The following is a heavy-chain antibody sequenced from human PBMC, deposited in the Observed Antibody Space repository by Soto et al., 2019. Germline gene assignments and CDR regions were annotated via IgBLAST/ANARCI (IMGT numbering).Heavy chain of an antibody. CDR2: ISAYNGNT. Sequence: QVQLVQSGAEVKKPGASVKVSCKASGYTFTSYGISWVRQAPGQGLEWMGWISAYNGNTNYAQKLQGRVTMTTDTSTSTASMELRSLRSDDTAVYYCARDRGSTYYYDSSGYESYYYGMDVWGQGTTVTVSS. CDR3: ARDRGSTYYYDSSGYESYYYGMDV. CDR1: GYTFTSYG. D-gene: IGHD3-22*01. V-gene: IGHV1-18*01. J-gene: IGHJ6*02.